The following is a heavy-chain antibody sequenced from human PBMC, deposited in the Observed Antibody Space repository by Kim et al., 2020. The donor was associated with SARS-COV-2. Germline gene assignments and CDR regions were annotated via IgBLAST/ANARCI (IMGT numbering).Heavy chain of an antibody. J-gene: IGHJ5*02. CDR3: AREGSSYYGSVISNWFDP. V-gene: IGHV3-30*07. Sequence: KGRFTIARDNSKNTLYLQRNSLGAEDTAVYYCAREGSSYYGSVISNWFDPWGQGTLVTVSS. D-gene: IGHD3-10*01.